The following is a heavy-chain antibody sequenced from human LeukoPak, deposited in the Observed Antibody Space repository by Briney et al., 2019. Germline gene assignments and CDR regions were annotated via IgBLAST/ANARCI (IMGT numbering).Heavy chain of an antibody. CDR1: GFTLSSHE. CDR2: ISSSGSTI. D-gene: IGHD4-17*01. J-gene: IGHJ4*02. V-gene: IGHV3-48*03. Sequence: PGRSLRLSCAASGFTLSSHEMNWVRQAPGEGLEWVSYISSSGSTIYYADSVKGRFTISRVNAKNLLYMQMNSLRAADTAVYYCARGRCSNNWGQGTLVTVSS. CDR3: ARGRCSNN.